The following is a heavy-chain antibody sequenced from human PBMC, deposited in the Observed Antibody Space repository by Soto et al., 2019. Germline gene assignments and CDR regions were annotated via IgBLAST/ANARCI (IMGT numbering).Heavy chain of an antibody. CDR1: GCSISSGGYY. Sequence: QVQLQESGPGLVKPSQTLSLTCTVSGCSISSGGYYWSWIRQHPGKGLEWIGYIYYSGSTYYNRSLKGGVILAVDTSKNELALKLSSVTAADTAVYYCARGTSYCSSTSCWDYYYYGMDVWGQGTTVTVSS. CDR2: IYYSGST. D-gene: IGHD2-2*01. CDR3: ARGTSYCSSTSCWDYYYYGMDV. V-gene: IGHV4-31*03. J-gene: IGHJ6*02.